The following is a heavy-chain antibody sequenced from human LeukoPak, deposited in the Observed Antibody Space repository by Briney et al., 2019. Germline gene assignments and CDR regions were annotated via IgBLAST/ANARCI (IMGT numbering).Heavy chain of an antibody. D-gene: IGHD3-10*01. CDR3: ARRAGSYGSGTYYSYYFDY. Sequence: ASVKVSCKTSGYTFTSFTITWVRQAPGQGLEWMGWISAYNGYTNFAQKLQGGVTLTTDTSTSTAYMELRSLRSDDTAVYYCARRAGSYGSGTYYSYYFDYWGQGTLVTVSS. CDR2: ISAYNGYT. CDR1: GYTFTSFT. J-gene: IGHJ4*02. V-gene: IGHV1-18*01.